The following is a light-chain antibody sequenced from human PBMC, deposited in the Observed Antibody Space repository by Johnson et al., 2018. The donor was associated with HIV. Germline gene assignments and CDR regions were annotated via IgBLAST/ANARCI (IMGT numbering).Light chain of an antibody. CDR3: GTWDSSLISNV. CDR1: SYNIGNNY. J-gene: IGLJ1*01. V-gene: IGLV1-51*02. Sequence: HSVLTQPPSVSAAPGQKVTISCSGSSYNIGNNYVSWYQQLPGTAPKLLIYENNKRPSGIPDRFSGSKSGTSATLGITGLQTGDEADYYCGTWDSSLISNVFGPGTKVTVL. CDR2: ENN.